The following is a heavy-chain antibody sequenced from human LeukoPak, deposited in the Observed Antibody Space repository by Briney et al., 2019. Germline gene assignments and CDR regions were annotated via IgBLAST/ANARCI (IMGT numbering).Heavy chain of an antibody. CDR3: ARDSVKRIVVVPAASPPDY. V-gene: IGHV3-21*01. CDR1: GFTFSSYS. CDR2: ISSSSSYI. Sequence: RGSLRLSCAASGFTFSSYSTNWVRQAPGKGLEWVSSISSSSSYIYYADSVKGRFTISRDNAKNSLYLQMNSLRAEDTAVYYCARDSVKRIVVVPAASPPDYWGQGTLVTVSS. J-gene: IGHJ4*02. D-gene: IGHD2-2*01.